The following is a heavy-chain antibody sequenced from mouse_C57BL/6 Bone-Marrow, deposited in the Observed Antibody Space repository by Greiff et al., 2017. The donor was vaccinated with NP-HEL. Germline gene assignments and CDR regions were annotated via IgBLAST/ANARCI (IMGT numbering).Heavy chain of an antibody. CDR2: ISSGGSYT. CDR1: GFTFSSYG. V-gene: IGHV5-6*01. J-gene: IGHJ3*01. CDR3: ARDYG. D-gene: IGHD1-1*01. Sequence: EVKVVESGGDLVKPGGSLKLSCAASGFTFSSYGMSWVRQTPDKRLEWVATISSGGSYTYYPDSVKGRFTISRDNAKNTLYLQMSSLKSEDTAMYYCARDYGWGQGTLVTVSA.